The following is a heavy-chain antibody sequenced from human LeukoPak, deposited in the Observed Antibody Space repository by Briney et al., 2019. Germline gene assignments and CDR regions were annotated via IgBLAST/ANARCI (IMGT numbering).Heavy chain of an antibody. CDR2: ISAYNGNT. Sequence: ASVKVSCKASGYTFTSYGISWVRQAPGQGLEWMGWISAYNGNTNYAQKLQGRVTMTTDTSTSTAYMELRSLRSDDTAVYYCARDARITMVRGVTGGDYWGQGTLVTVSS. J-gene: IGHJ4*02. D-gene: IGHD3-10*01. CDR3: ARDARITMVRGVTGGDY. CDR1: GYTFTSYG. V-gene: IGHV1-18*01.